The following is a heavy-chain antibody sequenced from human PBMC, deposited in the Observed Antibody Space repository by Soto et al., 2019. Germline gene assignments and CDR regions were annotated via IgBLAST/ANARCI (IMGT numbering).Heavy chain of an antibody. CDR3: ARGGEVTNFYYYGLDV. Sequence: ASVKVSCKASGYTFTTYDINWVRQATGQGLEWMGWMNPNSGNTAYAQKFQGRVTLTRDNSIDTAYMEVTSLRSDDTAVYYCARGGEVTNFYYYGLDVWGQGTTVTVSS. D-gene: IGHD2-21*02. CDR1: GYTFTTYD. CDR2: MNPNSGNT. V-gene: IGHV1-8*01. J-gene: IGHJ6*02.